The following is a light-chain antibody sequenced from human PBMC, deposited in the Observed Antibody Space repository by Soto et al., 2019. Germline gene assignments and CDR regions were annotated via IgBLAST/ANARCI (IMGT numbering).Light chain of an antibody. CDR3: QQYNNWPIT. CDR1: QSVGDY. CDR2: GAS. V-gene: IGKV3-15*01. Sequence: EIVLTQSPATLSLSPGERATLSCRASQSVGDYLGWYQQKPGQAPRLLIYGASTRATGIPARFSGSGSGTEFTLTISSLQSEDFAVYYCQQYNNWPITFGQGTRLEIK. J-gene: IGKJ5*01.